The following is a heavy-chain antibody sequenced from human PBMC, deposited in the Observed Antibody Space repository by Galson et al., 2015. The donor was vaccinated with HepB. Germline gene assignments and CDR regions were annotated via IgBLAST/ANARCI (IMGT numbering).Heavy chain of an antibody. CDR2: FGSGGGT. J-gene: IGHJ6*04. CDR3: ARDFESQLADV. V-gene: IGHV3-23*01. CDR1: GFTFSNYA. D-gene: IGHD5-24*01. Sequence: SLRLSCAASGFTFSNYAINWVRQAPGKGLEWVSTFGSGGGTYYADSVKGRFTISRDNSKNTVYLQMNSLRAEDTAVYYCARDFESQLADVWGKGTTVTVSS.